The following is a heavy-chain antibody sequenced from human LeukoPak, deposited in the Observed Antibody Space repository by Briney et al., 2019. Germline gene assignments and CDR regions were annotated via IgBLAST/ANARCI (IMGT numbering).Heavy chain of an antibody. V-gene: IGHV1-2*02. J-gene: IGHJ4*02. Sequence: ASVKVSCKASGYTLTGYYMHWVRQAPGQGLEWMGWINPNSGGTNCAQKFQGRVTMTRDTSISTAYMELSRLRSDDTAVYYCARVQSRDGYKPLGYWGQGTLVTVSS. CDR2: INPNSGGT. D-gene: IGHD5-24*01. CDR3: ARVQSRDGYKPLGY. CDR1: GYTLTGYY.